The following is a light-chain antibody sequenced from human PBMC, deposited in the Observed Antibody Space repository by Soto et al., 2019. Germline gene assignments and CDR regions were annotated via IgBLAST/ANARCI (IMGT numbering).Light chain of an antibody. CDR3: QQYGRSIS. CDR2: GAS. V-gene: IGKV3-15*01. CDR1: QSLSSS. J-gene: IGKJ5*01. Sequence: VITQTPATLSVSPGEGATLSCRASQSLSSSLAWYQQKPGQAPRLLIYGASTRATGIPARFSGSGSGTEFTLTISSLQSEDFAVYYCQQYGRSISFAQGTRLEIK.